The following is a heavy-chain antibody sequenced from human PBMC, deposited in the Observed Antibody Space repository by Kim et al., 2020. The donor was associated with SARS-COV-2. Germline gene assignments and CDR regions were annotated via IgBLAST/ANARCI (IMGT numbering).Heavy chain of an antibody. Sequence: GGSLRLSCAASGFTFSSYAMSWVRQAPGKGLEWVSAISGSGGSTYYADSVKGRFTISRDNSKNTLYLQMNSLRAEDTAVYYCAKPDRLTMVRGVTTPIDYWGQGTLVTVSS. D-gene: IGHD3-10*01. V-gene: IGHV3-23*01. J-gene: IGHJ4*02. CDR3: AKPDRLTMVRGVTTPIDY. CDR1: GFTFSSYA. CDR2: ISGSGGST.